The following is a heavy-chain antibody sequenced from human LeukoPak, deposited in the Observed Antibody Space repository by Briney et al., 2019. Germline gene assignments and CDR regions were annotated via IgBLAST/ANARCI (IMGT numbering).Heavy chain of an antibody. Sequence: ASVKVSCKASGYTFTSYYMHWVRQAPGQGLEWMGIINPSGGSTSYAQKFQGRVTMTRDTSTSTVYMELSSLRSEDTAVYYCARERPSSSWPHLYYYYYMDVWGKGTTVTVSS. J-gene: IGHJ6*03. V-gene: IGHV1-46*01. CDR3: ARERPSSSWPHLYYYYYMDV. CDR1: GYTFTSYY. D-gene: IGHD6-13*01. CDR2: INPSGGST.